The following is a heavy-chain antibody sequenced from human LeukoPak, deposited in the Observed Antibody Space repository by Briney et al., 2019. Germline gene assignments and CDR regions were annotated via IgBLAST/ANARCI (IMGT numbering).Heavy chain of an antibody. V-gene: IGHV4-59*01. CDR3: ASCGGAMAPRFDY. D-gene: IGHD3-10*01. CDR1: SVSISTYY. CDR2: IHYSGST. J-gene: IGHJ4*02. Sequence: SETLSLTCCVSSVSISTYYWRWLRQTPEKGLEGIGYIHYSGSTNYNPSLKSRVTISVDTSKNQFSLRVTSVTAADTAVYYCASCGGAMAPRFDYWGQGALVTVYS.